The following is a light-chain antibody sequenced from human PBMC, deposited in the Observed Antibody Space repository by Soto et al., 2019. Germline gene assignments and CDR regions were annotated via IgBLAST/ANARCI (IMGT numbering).Light chain of an antibody. CDR3: QQYVSSPLT. V-gene: IGKV3-20*01. Sequence: EIVLTQSPGTLSLSPGERANLSCRASQSVNSNLAWHQQKPGQAPRLLMYGVSTRGAGIPDRFSGSGSGTDFTLTISRLEPEDFAVYSCQQYVSSPLTFGQGTKV. J-gene: IGKJ1*01. CDR1: QSVNSN. CDR2: GVS.